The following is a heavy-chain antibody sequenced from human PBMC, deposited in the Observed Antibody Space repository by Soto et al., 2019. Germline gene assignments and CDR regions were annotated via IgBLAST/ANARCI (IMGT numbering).Heavy chain of an antibody. V-gene: IGHV3-30-3*01. CDR2: ISYDGSNK. CDR1: GFTFSSYA. Sequence: QVQLVESGGGVVQPGRSLRLSCAASGFTFSSYAMHWVRQAPGKGLEWVAVISYDGSNKYYADSVKGRFTISRDNSKNTLYLQMNSLSAEDTAVYYCARPLWRDDYNWGYFALWGRGTLVTVSS. J-gene: IGHJ2*01. D-gene: IGHD4-4*01. CDR3: ARPLWRDDYNWGYFAL.